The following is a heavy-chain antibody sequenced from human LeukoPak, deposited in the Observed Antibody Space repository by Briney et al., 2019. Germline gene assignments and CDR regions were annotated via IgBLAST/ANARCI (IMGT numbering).Heavy chain of an antibody. Sequence: VASVKLSCKASGYTFTSYHMHWVRQAPGHGLEWMGLINPSGGGTSYAQKFQGRVTMTSDTSTSTVYMELSSLRSEDTAVYYCARARVMATIRPYFDYWGQGTLVIVSS. D-gene: IGHD5-24*01. J-gene: IGHJ4*02. V-gene: IGHV1-46*01. CDR3: ARARVMATIRPYFDY. CDR2: INPSGGGT. CDR1: GYTFTSYH.